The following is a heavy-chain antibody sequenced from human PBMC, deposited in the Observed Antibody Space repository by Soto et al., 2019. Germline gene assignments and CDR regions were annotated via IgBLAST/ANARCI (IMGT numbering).Heavy chain of an antibody. Sequence: TGGSLRLSCAASGLAFNKYAMSWVRQAPGKGLEWVSVISDSGNSTDYAESVKGRFTISRDNSRNTLYLQMNSLRVEDTAVYYCVRDEYYYASIGYYRLDQWGQGTLVTVSS. CDR1: GLAFNKYA. CDR2: ISDSGNST. V-gene: IGHV3-23*01. J-gene: IGHJ4*02. CDR3: VRDEYYYASIGYYRLDQ. D-gene: IGHD3-22*01.